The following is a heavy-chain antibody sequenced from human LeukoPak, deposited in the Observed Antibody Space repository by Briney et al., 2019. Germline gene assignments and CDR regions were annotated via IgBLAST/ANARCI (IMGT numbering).Heavy chain of an antibody. CDR2: INHSGST. Sequence: SETLTLTCAVYGGSFSGYYWSWIRQPPGKGLEWIGEINHSGSTNYNPSLKSRVTISVDTSKNQFSLKLSSVTAADTAVYYCAVDTVTTVGAFDIWGQRTMVTVSS. D-gene: IGHD4-11*01. CDR3: AVDTVTTVGAFDI. CDR1: GGSFSGYY. V-gene: IGHV4-34*01. J-gene: IGHJ3*02.